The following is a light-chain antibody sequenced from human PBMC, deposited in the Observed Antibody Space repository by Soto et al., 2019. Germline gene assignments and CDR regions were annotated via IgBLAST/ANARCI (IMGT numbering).Light chain of an antibody. CDR2: DAF. J-gene: IGKJ2*01. Sequence: DIQMTQSPSSLSASVGDRVTITCRASQGINNYLIWYQQKPGKAPELLIYDAFSLQXGVPXRFXXXXXXXXXXXXXXSLQPEDVATYYCQQYDTLPPTFGQGTKLEI. V-gene: IGKV1-33*01. CDR1: QGINNY. CDR3: QQYDTLPPT.